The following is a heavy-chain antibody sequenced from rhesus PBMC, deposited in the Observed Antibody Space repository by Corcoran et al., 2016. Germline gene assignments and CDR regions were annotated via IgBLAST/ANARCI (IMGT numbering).Heavy chain of an antibody. J-gene: IGHJ4*01. V-gene: IGHV4S14*01. CDR3: ASDRVAAAYDY. Sequence: QVQLQESGPGLVKPSETLSLTCAVSGGSISGYYYWSWIRQPPGKGLEWIGGIYGSGGSNYLNPSLTSRVTLSVDTSKTQFSLKLSSVTAADTAVYYCASDRVAAAYDYWGQGVLVTVSS. CDR2: IYGSGGSN. D-gene: IGHD6-31*01. CDR1: GGSISGYYY.